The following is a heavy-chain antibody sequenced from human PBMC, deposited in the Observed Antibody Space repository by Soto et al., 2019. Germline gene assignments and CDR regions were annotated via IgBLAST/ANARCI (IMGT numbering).Heavy chain of an antibody. V-gene: IGHV3-23*01. D-gene: IGHD6-19*01. CDR3: AKDPPSIAVAGTMNWFDP. CDR1: GFTFSSYA. J-gene: IGHJ5*02. Sequence: GGSLRPSCAASGFTFSSYAMSWVRQAPGKGLEWVSAISGSGGSTYYADSVKGRFTISRDNSKNTLYLQMNSLRAEDTAVYYCAKDPPSIAVAGTMNWFDPWGQGTLVTVSS. CDR2: ISGSGGST.